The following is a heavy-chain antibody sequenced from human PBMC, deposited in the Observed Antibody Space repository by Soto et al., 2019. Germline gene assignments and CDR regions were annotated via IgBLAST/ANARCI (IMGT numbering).Heavy chain of an antibody. CDR1: GFTFSSYW. V-gene: IGHV3-74*01. CDR2: INSDGSST. J-gene: IGHJ4*02. Sequence: GGSLRLSCAASGFTFSSYWMHWVRQAPGKGLVWVSRINSDGSSTSYADSVKGRFTISRDNAKNTLYLQMNSLRAEDTAVYYCASSGYLTVTRGGYFDYWGQGTLVTVSS. CDR3: ASSGYLTVTRGGYFDY. D-gene: IGHD4-17*01.